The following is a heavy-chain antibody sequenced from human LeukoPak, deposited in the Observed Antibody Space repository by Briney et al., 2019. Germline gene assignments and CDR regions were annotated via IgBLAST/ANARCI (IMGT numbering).Heavy chain of an antibody. J-gene: IGHJ3*02. V-gene: IGHV4-34*01. CDR3: ARARASRTYPNDAFDI. CDR2: INHSGST. CDR1: GGSFSGYY. Sequence: PSETLSLTCAVYGGSFSGYYWSWIRQLPGKGLEWIGEINHSGSTNYNPSLKSRVTISVDTSKNQFSLKLSSVTAADTAVYYCARARASRTYPNDAFDIWGQGQWSPSLQ. D-gene: IGHD2-2*01.